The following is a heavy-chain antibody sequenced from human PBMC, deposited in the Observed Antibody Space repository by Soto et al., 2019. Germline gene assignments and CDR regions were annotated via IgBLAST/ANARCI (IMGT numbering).Heavy chain of an antibody. V-gene: IGHV1-18*04. CDR3: ARDWQLPP. D-gene: IGHD1-7*01. CDR2: IRAHNGNT. CDR1: GYTFTNYG. Sequence: QVQLVQSGDEVKKPGDSVKVSCKASGYTFTNYGISWVRQAPGQGLHWRGWIRAHNGNTNYAQNLQGRVTMTIDTSTTTACIWLRILSFVDTAMYYCARDWQLPPGGQGTLVTVSS. J-gene: IGHJ5*02.